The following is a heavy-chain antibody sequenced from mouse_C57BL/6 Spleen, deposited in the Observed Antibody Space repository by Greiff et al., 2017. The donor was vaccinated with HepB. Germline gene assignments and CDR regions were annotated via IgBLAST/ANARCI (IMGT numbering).Heavy chain of an antibody. V-gene: IGHV1-69*01. Sequence: VQLQQPGAELVMPGASVKLSCKASSYTFTSYWMHWVKQRPGQGLEWIGEIDPSDSYTNYNQKFKGKSTLTVDKSSSTAYMQLSSLTSEDSAVYYCARGVTTWYFDVWGTGTTVTVSS. D-gene: IGHD2-2*01. CDR1: SYTFTSYW. CDR2: IDPSDSYT. CDR3: ARGVTTWYFDV. J-gene: IGHJ1*03.